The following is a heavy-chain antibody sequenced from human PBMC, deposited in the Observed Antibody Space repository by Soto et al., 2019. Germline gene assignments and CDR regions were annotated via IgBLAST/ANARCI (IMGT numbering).Heavy chain of an antibody. J-gene: IGHJ2*01. Sequence: EVQLLESGGGLAQPGGSLKLSCVTSGFTFSSYDMHWVRQATGKGLEWVSAIGTAGDTYYPGSVKGRFTISRENAKNSLYLQMNSLRAGDTAVYYCARDFCTNGVCQRYFDLWGRGTLVTVSS. CDR2: IGTAGDT. CDR3: ARDFCTNGVCQRYFDL. D-gene: IGHD2-8*01. CDR1: GFTFSSYD. V-gene: IGHV3-13*01.